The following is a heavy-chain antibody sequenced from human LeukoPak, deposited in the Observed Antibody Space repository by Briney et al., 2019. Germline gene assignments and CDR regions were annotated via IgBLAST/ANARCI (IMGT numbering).Heavy chain of an antibody. Sequence: SGTLSLTCTVSGGSISSSSYYWGWIRQPPGKGLEWIGSIYYSGSTYYNPSLKSRVTISVDTSKNQFSLKLSSVTAADTAVYYCAREDRGYSYGRQADYWGQGTLVTVSS. CDR3: AREDRGYSYGRQADY. J-gene: IGHJ4*02. V-gene: IGHV4-39*07. CDR1: GGSISSSSYY. CDR2: IYYSGST. D-gene: IGHD5-18*01.